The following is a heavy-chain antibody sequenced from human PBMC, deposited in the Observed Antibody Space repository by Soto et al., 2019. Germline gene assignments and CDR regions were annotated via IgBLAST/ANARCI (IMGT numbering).Heavy chain of an antibody. CDR1: GFTFSSYW. Sequence: GGSLRLSCAASGFTFSSYWMSWVRQAPGKGLEWVANIKQDGSEKYYVDSVKGRFTISRDNAKNSLYLQMNSLRAEDTAVYYCARDYYDNSGSRYVDYGMDVWGQGTTVTVSS. CDR2: IKQDGSEK. J-gene: IGHJ6*02. D-gene: IGHD3-22*01. V-gene: IGHV3-7*01. CDR3: ARDYYDNSGSRYVDYGMDV.